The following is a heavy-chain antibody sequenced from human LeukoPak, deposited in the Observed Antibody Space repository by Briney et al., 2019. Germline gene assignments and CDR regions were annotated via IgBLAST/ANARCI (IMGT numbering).Heavy chain of an antibody. CDR2: ISGSGGST. J-gene: IGHJ4*02. D-gene: IGHD3-22*01. CDR1: GFTFSSYA. Sequence: PGGSLRLSCAASGFTFSSYAMSWVRQAPGKGLEWVSAISGSGGSTYYADSVKGRFTISRDNSKNTLYLQMNSLRAEDTAAYYCAKDRVSGVVVVLDYWGQGTLVTVSS. V-gene: IGHV3-23*01. CDR3: AKDRVSGVVVVLDY.